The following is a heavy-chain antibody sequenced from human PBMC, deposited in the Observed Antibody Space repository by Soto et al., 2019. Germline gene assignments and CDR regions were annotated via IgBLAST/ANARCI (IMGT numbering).Heavy chain of an antibody. CDR3: ARDTQYDTAYYYFDY. CDR1: GFTFSSYG. J-gene: IGHJ4*02. CDR2: IWYDGSNK. V-gene: IGHV3-33*01. D-gene: IGHD5-18*01. Sequence: LRLSCAASGFTFSSYGMHWVRQAPGKGLEWVAVIWYDGSNKYYADSVKGRFTISRDNSKNTLYLQMNSLRAEDTAVYYCARDTQYDTAYYYFDYWGQGTLVTVSS.